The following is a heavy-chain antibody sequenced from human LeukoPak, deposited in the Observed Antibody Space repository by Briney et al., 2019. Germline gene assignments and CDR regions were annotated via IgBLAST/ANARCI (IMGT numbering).Heavy chain of an antibody. CDR1: GFTFNSYA. V-gene: IGHV3-23*01. Sequence: GGSLRLSCAASGFTFNSYAMGWVRQAPGKGLEWVSAISGSRGSTYYADSVKGRFTISRDNSKNTLFLQMNSLRAEDTAVYYCAKVMGYGDYDYFDYWGQGTLVTVSS. CDR2: ISGSRGST. D-gene: IGHD4-17*01. J-gene: IGHJ4*02. CDR3: AKVMGYGDYDYFDY.